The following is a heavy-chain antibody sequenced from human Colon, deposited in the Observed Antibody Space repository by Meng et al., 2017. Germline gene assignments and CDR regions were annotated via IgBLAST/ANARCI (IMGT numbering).Heavy chain of an antibody. V-gene: IGHV3-66*02. CDR2: IYSGGST. Sequence: EVEWVGAGGGLVQSGGSLRLTCAASGFTFSDYAMGWVRLAPGKGLEWVSVIYSGGSTYYADSVKGRFTISRDNSKNTLYLQMNSLRAEDTAVYYCARELMLTFDPWGQGTLVTVSS. J-gene: IGHJ5*02. CDR3: ARELMLTFDP. CDR1: GFTFSDYA. D-gene: IGHD3-16*01.